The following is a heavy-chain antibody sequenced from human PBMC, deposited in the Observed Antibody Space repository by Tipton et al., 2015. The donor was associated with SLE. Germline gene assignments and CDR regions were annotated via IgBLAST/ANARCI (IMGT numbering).Heavy chain of an antibody. CDR2: ISVSGGTT. Sequence: GSLRLSCAASGFTFSDYAMTWVRQAPGKGLEWVSVISVSGGTTNYADSVKGRFTISRDDSKNTVYLQMSSLRAEDTAVYYCAKDMGARGVGATLDYWGQGTLVTVSS. CDR3: AKDMGARGVGATLDY. D-gene: IGHD3-10*01. J-gene: IGHJ4*02. V-gene: IGHV3-23*01. CDR1: GFTFSDYA.